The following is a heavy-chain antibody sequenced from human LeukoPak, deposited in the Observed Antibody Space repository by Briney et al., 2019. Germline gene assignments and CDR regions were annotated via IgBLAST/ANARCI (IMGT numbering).Heavy chain of an antibody. CDR2: INHSGST. V-gene: IGHV4-34*01. D-gene: IGHD6-19*01. CDR1: GGSFSGYY. CDR3: VRHDSQWLARNLIDY. Sequence: SETLSLTCAVYGGSFSGYYWSWIRQPPGKGLEWIGEINHSGSTNYNPSLKSRVTISVDTSKNQFSLKLSSVTAADTAVYYCVRHDSQWLARNLIDYWGQGTLVTVSS. J-gene: IGHJ4*02.